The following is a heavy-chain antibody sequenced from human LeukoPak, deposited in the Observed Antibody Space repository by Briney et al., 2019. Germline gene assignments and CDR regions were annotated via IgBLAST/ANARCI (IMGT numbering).Heavy chain of an antibody. D-gene: IGHD6-13*01. CDR2: YYSGST. V-gene: IGHV4-30-4*01. Sequence: YYSGSTYYNPSLKSRVTISVDTSKNQFSLKLSSVTAADTAVYYCARGTWQQLSTRIEYFQHWGQGTLVTVSS. CDR3: ARGTWQQLSTRIEYFQH. J-gene: IGHJ1*01.